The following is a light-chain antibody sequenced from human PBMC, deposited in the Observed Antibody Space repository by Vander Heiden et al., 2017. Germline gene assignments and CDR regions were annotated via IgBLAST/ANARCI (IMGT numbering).Light chain of an antibody. CDR2: GAS. CDR1: QSVSSSY. Sequence: EIVLPPSPGTLSLSPGVTATLSCRASQSVSSSYLAWYQQKPGQAPRLLIYGASSRATGIPDRFSGSGSGTDCTLTISRLEPEDFAVYYCQQYGSSSWTFGQGTKVEIK. CDR3: QQYGSSSWT. V-gene: IGKV3-20*01. J-gene: IGKJ1*01.